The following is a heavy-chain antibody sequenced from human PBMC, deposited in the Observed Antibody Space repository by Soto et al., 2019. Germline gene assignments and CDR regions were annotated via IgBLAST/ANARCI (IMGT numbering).Heavy chain of an antibody. D-gene: IGHD2-15*01. CDR1: GGTFSSYA. Sequence: QVQLVQSGAEVKKPGSSVKVSCKASGGTFSSYAISWVRQAPGQGLEWMGGIIPLFGTANYAQKFQGRVTITADESTSTAYMELSSLRSEDTAVYYCASCSGGSCYEDRYYYGMDVWGQGTTVTVSS. J-gene: IGHJ6*02. CDR3: ASCSGGSCYEDRYYYGMDV. CDR2: IIPLFGTA. V-gene: IGHV1-69*01.